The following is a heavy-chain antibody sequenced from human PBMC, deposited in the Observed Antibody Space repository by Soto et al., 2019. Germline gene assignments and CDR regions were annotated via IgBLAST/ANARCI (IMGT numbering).Heavy chain of an antibody. CDR3: GRHSKNYDYYDGVDV. V-gene: IGHV4-39*01. CDR1: GGSISESSYY. CDR2: IYHSGTT. D-gene: IGHD4-4*01. Sequence: QLQLQESGPGLVKPSETLSLTCTVSGGSISESSYYWGWIRQPPGKGLEWIGNIYHSGTTYYNPSLKSRVTISVDTSKDQFSLKLSAVTAADTAVYYCGRHSKNYDYYDGVDVWGQGTTVTVSS. J-gene: IGHJ6*02.